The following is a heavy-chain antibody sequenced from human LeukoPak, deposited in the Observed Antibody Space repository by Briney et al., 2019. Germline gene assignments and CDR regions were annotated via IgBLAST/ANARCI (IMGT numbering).Heavy chain of an antibody. J-gene: IGHJ4*02. CDR1: GYTFTSYD. CDR3: ARRGRPYSSGWTYFDY. Sequence: GASAKVSCKASGYTFTSYDINWVRQATGQGLEWMGWMNPNSGNTGYAQKFQGRVTMTRNTSISTAYMELSSLRSEDTAVYYCARRGRPYSSGWTYFDYWGQGTLVTVSS. V-gene: IGHV1-8*01. CDR2: MNPNSGNT. D-gene: IGHD6-19*01.